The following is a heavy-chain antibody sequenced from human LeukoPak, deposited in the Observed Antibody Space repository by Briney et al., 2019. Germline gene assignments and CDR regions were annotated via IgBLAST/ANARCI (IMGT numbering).Heavy chain of an antibody. V-gene: IGHV4-34*01. Sequence: SETLTLTCAVYGGTFSGYYWSWIRQPPGKGLEWIGEINHSGSTNYNPSLKSRVNISVDPSKNQFTLKLSSVTAADTAVYYCAREGPADYWGQGTLVTVSS. CDR3: AREGPADY. CDR1: GGTFSGYY. J-gene: IGHJ4*02. CDR2: INHSGST.